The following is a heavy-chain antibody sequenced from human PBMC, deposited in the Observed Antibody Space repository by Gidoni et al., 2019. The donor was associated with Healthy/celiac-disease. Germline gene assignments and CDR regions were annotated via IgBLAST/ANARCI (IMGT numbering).Heavy chain of an antibody. D-gene: IGHD2-21*01. Sequence: QVQLQESGPGLVKPSETLSLPCTVSGGSISSYYWSWIRQPPGKGLEWIGYIYYSGSTNYNPSLKSRVTISVDTSKNQFSLKLSSVTAADTAVYYCARLKDGYITYWGQGTLVTVSS. CDR3: ARLKDGYITY. J-gene: IGHJ4*02. V-gene: IGHV4-59*08. CDR1: GGSISSYY. CDR2: IYYSGST.